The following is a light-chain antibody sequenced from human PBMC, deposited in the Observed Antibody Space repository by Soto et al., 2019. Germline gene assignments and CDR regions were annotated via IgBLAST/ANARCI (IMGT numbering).Light chain of an antibody. CDR2: EVS. Sequence: QSALTQPPSASGSPGQSVTISCTGTSSDVGGYNYVSWYQQHPGKATKLMISEVSKRPSGVPDRFSGSKSGNTASLTVSGLQAEDEADYYCRSFAGNNNLVFGGGTQRTVL. J-gene: IGLJ2*01. CDR3: RSFAGNNNLV. CDR1: SSDVGGYNY. V-gene: IGLV2-8*01.